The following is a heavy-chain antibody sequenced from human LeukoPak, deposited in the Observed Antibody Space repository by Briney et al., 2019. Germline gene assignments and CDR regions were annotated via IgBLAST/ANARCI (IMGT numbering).Heavy chain of an antibody. V-gene: IGHV3-21*01. D-gene: IGHD2-21*02. Sequence: GGSLRLSCAASGFTFSSYSMNWVRQAPGKGLEWVSSISSSSSYIYYADSVKGRFTISRDNAKNSLYLQMNSLRAEDTAVYYCARDSCGGDCLRGLHDYWGQGTLVTVSS. CDR2: ISSSSSYI. J-gene: IGHJ4*02. CDR1: GFTFSSYS. CDR3: ARDSCGGDCLRGLHDY.